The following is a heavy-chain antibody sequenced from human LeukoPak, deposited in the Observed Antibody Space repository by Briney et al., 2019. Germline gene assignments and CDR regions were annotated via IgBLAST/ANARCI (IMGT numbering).Heavy chain of an antibody. CDR1: GFTFSGSP. D-gene: IGHD2-15*01. CDR2: IRSKANSVAT. V-gene: IGHV3-73*01. J-gene: IGHJ4*02. Sequence: GGSLRLSCAASGFTFSGSPMHWVRQPSGKGLEWVGRIRSKANSVATASGESVKGTFTISRDDSKNTAYLQMNSLKTEDTAVYYCTSRYCSGGSCYSGDYWGQGTLVTVSS. CDR3: TSRYCSGGSCYSGDY.